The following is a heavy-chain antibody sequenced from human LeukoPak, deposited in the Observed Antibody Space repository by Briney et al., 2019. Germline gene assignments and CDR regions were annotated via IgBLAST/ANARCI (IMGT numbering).Heavy chain of an antibody. CDR2: INHTGST. Sequence: SETLSLTCAVYGGSFSGYYWTWIRRPPGKGLEWIGEINHTGSTNYNPSLKSRVTISLDTSNNQFSLKLTSVTAADTAVYYCATDGGGYGSGTYPLWGQGTLVTVSS. CDR1: GGSFSGYY. V-gene: IGHV4-34*01. D-gene: IGHD3-10*01. CDR3: ATDGGGYGSGTYPL. J-gene: IGHJ4*02.